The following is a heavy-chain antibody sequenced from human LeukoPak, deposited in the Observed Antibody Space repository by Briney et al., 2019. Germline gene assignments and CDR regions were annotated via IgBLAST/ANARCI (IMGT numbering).Heavy chain of an antibody. Sequence: GASVKVSCKASGYTFTGYYMHWVRQAPGQGLEWVGWINPNSGGTNYAQNFQGRVTMTRDTSITAAYMELSRLRSDDTAVYYCARGSWHLDCSSSSCYLVFDYWGQGTLVTVSS. CDR2: INPNSGGT. J-gene: IGHJ4*02. CDR3: ARGSWHLDCSSSSCYLVFDY. CDR1: GYTFTGYY. V-gene: IGHV1-2*02. D-gene: IGHD2-2*01.